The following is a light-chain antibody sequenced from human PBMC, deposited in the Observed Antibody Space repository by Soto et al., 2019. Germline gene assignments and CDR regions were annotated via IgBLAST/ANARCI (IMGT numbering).Light chain of an antibody. J-gene: IGKJ1*01. Sequence: DIQMTQSPPSLSASVGDRVTITCRASQSISGWLAWYQQKPGRAPKLLIFDASTLESGVPSRFSGSGSGTEFTLTISNLQPDDFATYYCQQYNFYWTFGQGTKVDIK. V-gene: IGKV1-5*01. CDR3: QQYNFYWT. CDR2: DAS. CDR1: QSISGW.